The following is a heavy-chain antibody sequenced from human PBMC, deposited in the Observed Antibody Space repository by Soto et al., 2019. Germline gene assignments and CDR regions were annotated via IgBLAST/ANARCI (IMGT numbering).Heavy chain of an antibody. CDR1: GYTFTSYG. J-gene: IGHJ4*02. V-gene: IGHV1-18*01. D-gene: IGHD1-20*01. Sequence: QVQLVQSGPEVKKPGASVRVSCKASGYTFTSYGITWVRQAPGQGLEWMGWISAHNGNMNYAQKFQGRFTMTTDTSTSTAYMELRSLGFDDTAVYFCARGWYNTGRHPNEFWGQGTLVSVSS. CDR2: ISAHNGNM. CDR3: ARGWYNTGRHPNEF.